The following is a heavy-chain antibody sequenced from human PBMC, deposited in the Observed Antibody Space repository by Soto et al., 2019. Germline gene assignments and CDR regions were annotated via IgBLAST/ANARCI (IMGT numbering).Heavy chain of an antibody. J-gene: IGHJ6*02. CDR2: ISSSSSYI. CDR3: ARDYLLRGEYYYYGMDV. D-gene: IGHD2-21*01. Sequence: PGGSLRLSCAASGFTFSSYSMNWVRQAPGKGLEWVSSISSSSSYIYYADSVKGRFTISRDNAKNTLYLQMNSLRAEDTAVYYRARDYLLRGEYYYYGMDVWGQGTTVTVSS. V-gene: IGHV3-21*01. CDR1: GFTFSSYS.